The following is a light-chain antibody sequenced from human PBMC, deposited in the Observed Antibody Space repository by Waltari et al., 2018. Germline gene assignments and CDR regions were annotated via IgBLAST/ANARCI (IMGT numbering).Light chain of an antibody. CDR1: QGINNY. CDR2: SAS. V-gene: IGKV1-17*03. J-gene: IGKJ3*01. Sequence: DIQMTQSPSAMSASVGDRVTITCRASQGINNYLAWFQQKPGTVPKRLIYSASNLQSGVPSRFSGSGSGTEFTLTISGLQPEDFATHYCLQHYTYPLTFGPGTTVDIK. CDR3: LQHYTYPLT.